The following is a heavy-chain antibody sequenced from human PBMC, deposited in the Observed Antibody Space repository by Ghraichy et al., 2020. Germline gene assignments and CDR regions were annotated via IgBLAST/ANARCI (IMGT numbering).Heavy chain of an antibody. J-gene: IGHJ4*02. CDR3: AKDLNSDFWGGYSGYFDH. D-gene: IGHD3-3*01. V-gene: IGHV3-23*01. CDR2: ISGRGGNT. CDR1: GFTFSTYA. Sequence: GGSLRLSCATSGFTFSTYAMSWVRQAPGRGLEWVSGISGRGGNTYYADSVKGRFTISRDNSKNTLYLQMNSLRDDDTAVYYCAKDLNSDFWGGYSGYFDHWGKGILVTVSS.